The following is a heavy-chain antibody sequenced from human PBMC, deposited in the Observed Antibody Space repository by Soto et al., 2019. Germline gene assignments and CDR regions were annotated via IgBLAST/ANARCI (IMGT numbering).Heavy chain of an antibody. CDR2: ISAYNSNI. J-gene: IGHJ4*02. Sequence: ASVKVACKASGYTFTSYGISWVRQTPGQGLEWMGWISAYNSNINYAQKLQGRVTMTTDTSTSTAYMELRSLRSDDTAVYFCARDRLGATGDYWGQGTLVTVSS. CDR3: ARDRLGATGDY. CDR1: GYTFTSYG. D-gene: IGHD1-26*01. V-gene: IGHV1-18*01.